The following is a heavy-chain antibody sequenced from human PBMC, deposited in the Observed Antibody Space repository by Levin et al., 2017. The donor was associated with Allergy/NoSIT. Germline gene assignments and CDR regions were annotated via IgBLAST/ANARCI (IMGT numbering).Heavy chain of an antibody. CDR1: GYTLSEVA. CDR3: AKLLTGFYCGMNV. CDR2: IDPEDAEI. Sequence: ASVKVSCKISGYTLSEVAMHWVRKAPGKGLEWMGGIDPEDAEIIYAQKLQGRVTMTADTSTDTAYMELSSLTSEDTAVYYCAKLLTGFYCGMNVWGPGTTVTVSS. D-gene: IGHD3-9*01. V-gene: IGHV1-24*01. J-gene: IGHJ6*02.